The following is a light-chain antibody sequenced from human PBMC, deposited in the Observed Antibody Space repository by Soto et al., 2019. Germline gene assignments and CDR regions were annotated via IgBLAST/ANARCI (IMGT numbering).Light chain of an antibody. V-gene: IGLV1-47*02. CDR3: ATWDDSLSGYV. CDR1: SSNIGSNY. Sequence: QSALTQPPSASGTPGQRVTISCSGRSSNIGSNYVYWYQQLPGTAPKLLIYYNNQRPSGVPDRFSGSKSGTSASLAISGLRSEDEADYYCATWDDSLSGYVFGTGTKSPS. J-gene: IGLJ1*01. CDR2: YNN.